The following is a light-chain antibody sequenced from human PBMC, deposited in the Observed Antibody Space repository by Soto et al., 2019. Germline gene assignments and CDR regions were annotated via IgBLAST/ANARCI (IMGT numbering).Light chain of an antibody. CDR1: SSDVGAFNY. CDR3: CSYASGSIYV. CDR2: EVG. Sequence: QSALTQPASASGSPGQSITISCTGPSSDVGAFNYVSWYLQYPGKAPKLMIYEVGNRPSGVSNRFSGSKSGNTASLTISGLQAEDEADYYCCSYASGSIYVFGTGTKLTVL. J-gene: IGLJ1*01. V-gene: IGLV2-14*01.